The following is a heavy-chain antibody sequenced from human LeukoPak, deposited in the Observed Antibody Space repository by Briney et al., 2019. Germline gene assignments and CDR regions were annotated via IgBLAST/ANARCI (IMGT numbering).Heavy chain of an antibody. J-gene: IGHJ4*02. V-gene: IGHV4-39*01. CDR3: ARRLRSGNYGGEGY. Sequence: SETLSLTCTVSGGSISSSSYYWGWIRQPPGKGLEWIGSFYSSGGAYYNPSLKSRVTISVDTSNNQFSLKLSSVTAADTAVYYCARRLRSGNYGGEGYWGEGTLVTVSS. D-gene: IGHD1-26*01. CDR2: FYSSGGA. CDR1: GGSISSSSYY.